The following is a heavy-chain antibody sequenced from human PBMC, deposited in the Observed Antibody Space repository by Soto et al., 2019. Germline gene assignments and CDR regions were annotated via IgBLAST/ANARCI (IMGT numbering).Heavy chain of an antibody. CDR3: ARRYDFWSGFLDPFDP. D-gene: IGHD3-3*01. CDR1: GFTFSSYA. CDR2: ISGSGGST. V-gene: IGHV3-23*01. Sequence: GGSLRLSCAASGFTFSSYAMSWVRQAPGKGLEWVSAISGSGGSTYYADSVKGRFTISRDNSKNTLYLQMNSLRAEDTAVYYCARRYDFWSGFLDPFDPWGQGTLVTVSS. J-gene: IGHJ5*02.